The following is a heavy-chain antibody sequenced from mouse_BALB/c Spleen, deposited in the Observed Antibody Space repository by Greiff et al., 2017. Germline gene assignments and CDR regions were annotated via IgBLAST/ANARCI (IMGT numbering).Heavy chain of an antibody. D-gene: IGHD1-1*01. CDR2: INPSTGYT. J-gene: IGHJ2*01. CDR3: ARSHYYGSSYRRYYFDY. CDR1: GYTFTSYW. Sequence: VQLQESGAELAKPGASVKMSCKASGYTFTSYWMHWVKQRPGQGLELIGYINPSTGYTEYNQKFKDKATLTADKSSSTAYMQLSSLTSEDSAVYYCARSHYYGSSYRRYYFDYWGQGTTLTVSS. V-gene: IGHV1-7*01.